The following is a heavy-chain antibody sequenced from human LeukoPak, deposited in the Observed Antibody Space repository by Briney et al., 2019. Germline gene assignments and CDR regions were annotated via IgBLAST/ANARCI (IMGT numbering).Heavy chain of an antibody. D-gene: IGHD1-26*01. CDR3: ARDLVGYIVGATGGFDY. CDR2: INPNSGGT. V-gene: IGHV1-2*02. CDR1: GYTFTGYY. Sequence: ASVTVSCKASGYTFTGYYMHWVRQAPGQGLEWMGWINPNSGGTNYAQKFQGRVTMTRDTSISTAYMELSRLRSDDTAVYYCARDLVGYIVGATGGFDYWGQGTLVTVSS. J-gene: IGHJ4*02.